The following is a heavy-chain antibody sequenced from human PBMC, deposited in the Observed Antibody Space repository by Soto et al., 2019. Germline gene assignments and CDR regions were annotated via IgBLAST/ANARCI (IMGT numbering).Heavy chain of an antibody. CDR2: IDPRTGTSGTS. J-gene: IGHJ4*02. CDR1: GYTFAHYY. D-gene: IGHD3-16*02. V-gene: IGHV1-46*04. CDR3: ARLSRITFIVD. Sequence: QVQLVQSGAEVKSPGTSVTLSCQTSGYTFAHYYIHWVRQAPGQGLEYMGIIDPRTGTSGTSTSPQSVQGRLSITSDASTSTVYMELNNLRSEDTAIYYCARLSRITFIVDWGQGTLVTVSS.